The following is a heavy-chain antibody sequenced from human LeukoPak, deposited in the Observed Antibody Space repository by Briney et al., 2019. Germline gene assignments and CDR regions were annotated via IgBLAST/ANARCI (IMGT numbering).Heavy chain of an antibody. CDR2: ISSSGSTI. CDR1: GFTFSDYY. D-gene: IGHD6-19*01. CDR3: ASSPVGSVAGRDGMDV. J-gene: IGHJ6*02. V-gene: IGHV3-11*04. Sequence: GGSLRLSCAASGFTFSDYYMSWIRQAPGKGLEWVSYISSSGSTIYYADSVKGRFTISRDNAKNSLYLQMNSLRAEDTAVYYCASSPVGSVAGRDGMDVWGQGTTVTVSS.